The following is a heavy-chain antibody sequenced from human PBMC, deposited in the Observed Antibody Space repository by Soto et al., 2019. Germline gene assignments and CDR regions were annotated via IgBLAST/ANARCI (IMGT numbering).Heavy chain of an antibody. CDR1: GGSFSGYY. J-gene: IGHJ5*02. Sequence: PSETLSLTCAVYGGSFSGYYWSWIRQPPGKGLEWIGEINHSGSINYNPSLKSRVTISVDTSKNQFTLKLSSVTAADTAVYYCARVECSSTSCAGGDWFDPWGQGTLVTVSS. D-gene: IGHD2-2*01. V-gene: IGHV4-34*01. CDR3: ARVECSSTSCAGGDWFDP. CDR2: INHSGSI.